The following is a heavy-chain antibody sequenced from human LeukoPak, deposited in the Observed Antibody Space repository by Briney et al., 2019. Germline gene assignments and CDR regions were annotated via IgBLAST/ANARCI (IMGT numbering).Heavy chain of an antibody. V-gene: IGHV1-2*02. CDR1: GYTFTGYY. Sequence: ASVKVSCKASGYTFTGYYMHWVRQAPGQGLEWMGWINPNSGGTNYAQKFQGRVTITADESTSTAYMELSSLRSEDTAVYYCAGGGYYDSSGYYGYWGQGTLVTVSS. J-gene: IGHJ4*02. CDR3: AGGGYYDSSGYYGY. D-gene: IGHD3-22*01. CDR2: INPNSGGT.